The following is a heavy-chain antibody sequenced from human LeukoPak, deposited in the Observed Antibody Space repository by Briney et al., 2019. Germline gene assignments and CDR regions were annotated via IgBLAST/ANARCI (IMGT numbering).Heavy chain of an antibody. D-gene: IGHD4-17*01. Sequence: PGGSLRLSCAASGFTFSSHGMHWVRQAPGKGLEWVAFIQNDGNEKYYAGSVKGRYTISRDNSENTLYLQMNSLRTEDTADYYCAKRGTVTSNFEYWGQGTLVTVSS. V-gene: IGHV3-30*02. J-gene: IGHJ4*02. CDR1: GFTFSSHG. CDR3: AKRGTVTSNFEY. CDR2: IQNDGNEK.